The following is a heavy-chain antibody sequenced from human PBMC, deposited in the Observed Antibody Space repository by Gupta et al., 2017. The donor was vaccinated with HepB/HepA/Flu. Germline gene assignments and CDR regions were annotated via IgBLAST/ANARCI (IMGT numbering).Heavy chain of an antibody. V-gene: IGHV6-1*01. D-gene: IGHD6-6*01. CDR2: TYYRSKWYN. Sequence: QVQLQQSGPGLVKPSQTLSLTCAISGDSVSSNSAAWNWIRQSPSRGLEWLGRTYYRSKWYNDYAVSVKSRITINPDTSKNQFSLQLNSVTPEDTAVYYCAREEQLAQAHVYYYYMDVWGKGTTVTVSS. CDR3: AREEQLAQAHVYYYYMDV. CDR1: GDSVSSNSAA. J-gene: IGHJ6*03.